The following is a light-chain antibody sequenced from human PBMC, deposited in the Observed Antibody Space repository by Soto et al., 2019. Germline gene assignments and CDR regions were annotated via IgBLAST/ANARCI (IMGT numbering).Light chain of an antibody. CDR1: SSNIGSNT. CDR2: SNN. CDR3: AAWDDSLNGQVV. J-gene: IGLJ2*01. Sequence: QSVLTQPPSASGTHGQRVTISCSGSSSNIGSNTVNWYQQLPGTAPKLLIYSNNQRPSGVPDRFSGSKSGTSASLAISGLQSEDEADYYCAAWDDSLNGQVVFGGGTQLTVL. V-gene: IGLV1-44*01.